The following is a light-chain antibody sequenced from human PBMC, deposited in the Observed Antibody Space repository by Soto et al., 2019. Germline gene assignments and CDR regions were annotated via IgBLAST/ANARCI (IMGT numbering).Light chain of an antibody. V-gene: IGLV2-23*03. CDR1: SSDVGSYNL. Sequence: QSALTQPASVSGSPGQSITISCTGTSSDVGSYNLVSWYQQHPGKAPKLMIYEGSKRPSGVSNRFSGSKSGSTASLTISGLQAEDEADYYCCSYASSSTFGVFGGGTKLTVL. CDR2: EGS. CDR3: CSYASSSTFGV. J-gene: IGLJ3*02.